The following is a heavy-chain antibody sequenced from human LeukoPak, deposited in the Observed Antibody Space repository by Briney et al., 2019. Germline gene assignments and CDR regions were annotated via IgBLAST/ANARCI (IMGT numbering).Heavy chain of an antibody. J-gene: IGHJ4*02. D-gene: IGHD6-19*01. V-gene: IGHV4-34*01. Sequence: PSETLSLTCAVYGGSFSGYYWSWIRQPPGKGLEWIGEINHSGSTNYNPSLESRVTISVDTSKNQFSLKLSSVTAADTAVYYCARVLSVAATPGFDYWGQGTLVTVSS. CDR3: ARVLSVAATPGFDY. CDR1: GGSFSGYY. CDR2: INHSGST.